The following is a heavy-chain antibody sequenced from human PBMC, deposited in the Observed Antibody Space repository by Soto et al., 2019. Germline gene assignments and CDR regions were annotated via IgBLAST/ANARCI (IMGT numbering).Heavy chain of an antibody. D-gene: IGHD6-13*01. CDR1: GYTFTNYY. CDR2: INPTSGST. V-gene: IGHV1-46*01. J-gene: IGHJ4*02. Sequence: QVQLVQSGAEVKKPGASVKVSCRASGYTFTNYYIHWVRQAPGQGLEWLAIINPTSGSTNYAQEFQVRVSLAMDTSTRTVYMELSGLRSADPAMFYCARDLAAADQWGQGTLVSVSS. CDR3: ARDLAAADQ.